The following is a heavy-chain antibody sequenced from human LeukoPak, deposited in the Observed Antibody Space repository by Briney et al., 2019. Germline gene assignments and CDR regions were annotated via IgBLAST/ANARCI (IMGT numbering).Heavy chain of an antibody. Sequence: ASVKVSCKASGGTLSSYAISWVRQAPGQGLEWMGGIIPIFGTANYAQKFQGRVTITADESTSTAYMELSSLRSEDTAVYYCARPGSGSYSFAAFDIWGQGTMVTVSS. CDR1: GGTLSSYA. J-gene: IGHJ3*02. V-gene: IGHV1-69*13. D-gene: IGHD1-26*01. CDR2: IIPIFGTA. CDR3: ARPGSGSYSFAAFDI.